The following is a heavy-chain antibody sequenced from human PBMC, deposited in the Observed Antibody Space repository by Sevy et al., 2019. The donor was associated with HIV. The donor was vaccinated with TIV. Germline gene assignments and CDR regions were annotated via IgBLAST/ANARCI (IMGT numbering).Heavy chain of an antibody. CDR2: KKQDESEK. D-gene: IGHD3-22*01. V-gene: IGHV3-7*03. J-gene: IGHJ4*02. Sequence: GGSLRLPCAPSGFSFSSYWMHWVRQAPGKGLEWVANKKQDESEKYYAAPVKRPFTISRDNAKKSVYLQLNRLRPEDTAIYYCASGNSGSFDYWGQGTLVTVSS. CDR3: ASGNSGSFDY. CDR1: GFSFSSYW.